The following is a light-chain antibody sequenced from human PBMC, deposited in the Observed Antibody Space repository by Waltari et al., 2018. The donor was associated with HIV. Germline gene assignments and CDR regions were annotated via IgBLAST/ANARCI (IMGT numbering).Light chain of an antibody. CDR1: SRDIGLYNY. CDR2: GVN. V-gene: IGLV2-14*03. J-gene: IGLJ2*01. Sequence: HSALTQPASVSGSPGPSISISCTGTSRDIGLYNYVSWYQQYPGKAPQVLIYGVNSRPLGISFRFSGSKSGNTASLTISGLQAEDEADYYCSSYTANETLVFGGGTKLTVL. CDR3: SSYTANETLV.